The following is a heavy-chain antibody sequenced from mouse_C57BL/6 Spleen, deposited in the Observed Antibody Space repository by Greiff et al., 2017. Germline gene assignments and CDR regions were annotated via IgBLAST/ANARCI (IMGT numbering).Heavy chain of an antibody. J-gene: IGHJ2*01. V-gene: IGHV5-4*01. CDR3: ARERHFDY. CDR2: ISDGGSYT. Sequence: EVQGVESGGGLVKPGGSLKLSCAASGFTFSSYAMSWVRQTPEKRLEWVATISDGGSYTYYPDNVKGRFTISRDNAKNNLYLQMSHLKSEDTAMYYCARERHFDYWGQGTTLTVSS. CDR1: GFTFSSYA.